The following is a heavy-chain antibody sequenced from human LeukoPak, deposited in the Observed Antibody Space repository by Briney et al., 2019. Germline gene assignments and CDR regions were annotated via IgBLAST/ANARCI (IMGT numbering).Heavy chain of an antibody. CDR2: IYYSGST. CDR1: GGSISSYY. J-gene: IGHJ6*03. D-gene: IGHD3-3*01. V-gene: IGHV4-59*01. Sequence: PSETLSLTCTVSGGSISSYYWSWIRQPPGKGLEWIGYIYYSGSTNYNPSLKSRVTISVDTSKNQFSLKLSSVTAADTAVYYCARVLNNYDFWSGPGDYYYMDVWGKGTTVTVSS. CDR3: ARVLNNYDFWSGPGDYYYMDV.